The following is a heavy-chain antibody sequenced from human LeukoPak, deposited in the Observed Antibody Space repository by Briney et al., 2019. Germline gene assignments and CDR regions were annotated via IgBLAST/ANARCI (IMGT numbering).Heavy chain of an antibody. CDR1: GYSLSSGYY. V-gene: IGHV4-38-2*01. CDR2: IYHSGST. J-gene: IGHJ5*02. Sequence: SETLSLTCAVSGYSLSSGYYWGWIRQPPGKGLEWIGSIYHSGSTYYNPSLKSRVTISVDTSKNQFSLKLSSVTAADTAVYYCARHANFWFDPWGQGTLVTVSS. CDR3: ARHANFWFDP.